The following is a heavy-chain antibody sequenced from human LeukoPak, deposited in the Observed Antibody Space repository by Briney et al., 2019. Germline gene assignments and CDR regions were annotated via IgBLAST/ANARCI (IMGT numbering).Heavy chain of an antibody. Sequence: SETLSLTCTVSGGSISSYYWSWIRQPPGKGLEWIGFIYYSGSTNYNPSLTSRVIISVDTSKNHFSLMLSSVTAADTAVYYCARGNIAVAGTLEYWGQGTLVTVSS. V-gene: IGHV4-59*01. D-gene: IGHD6-13*01. CDR1: GGSISSYY. CDR2: IYYSGST. J-gene: IGHJ4*02. CDR3: ARGNIAVAGTLEY.